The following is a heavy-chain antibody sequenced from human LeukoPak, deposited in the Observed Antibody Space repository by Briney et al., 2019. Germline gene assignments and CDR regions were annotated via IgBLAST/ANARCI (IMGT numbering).Heavy chain of an antibody. J-gene: IGHJ4*02. V-gene: IGHV1-18*01. CDR3: ARDKKSSTVVTTRRLDY. D-gene: IGHD4-23*01. CDR1: GYTFTSYG. Sequence: ASVKVSCKASGYTFTSYGISWVRQAPGQGLEWMAWVSAYNGNTNYAQKLQGRVTMTTDTSTSTAYMDLRSLRSDDTAVYYCARDKKSSTVVTTRRLDYWGQGTLVTVSS. CDR2: VSAYNGNT.